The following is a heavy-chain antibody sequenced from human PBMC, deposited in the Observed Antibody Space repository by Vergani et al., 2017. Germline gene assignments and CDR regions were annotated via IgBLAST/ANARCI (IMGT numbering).Heavy chain of an antibody. CDR3: AVVDTAMVTYDYYYMDV. V-gene: IGHV1-69*01. Sequence: QVQLVQSGAEVKKPGSSVKVSCKASGGTFSSYAISWVRQAPGQGLEWMGGIIPIFGTANYAQKVQGRVTITADESTSTAYMELSSLRSEDTAVYYCAVVDTAMVTYDYYYMDVWGKGTTVTVSS. CDR2: IIPIFGTA. D-gene: IGHD5-18*01. CDR1: GGTFSSYA. J-gene: IGHJ6*03.